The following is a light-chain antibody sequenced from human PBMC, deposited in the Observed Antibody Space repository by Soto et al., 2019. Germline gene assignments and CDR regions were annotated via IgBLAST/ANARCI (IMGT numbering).Light chain of an antibody. V-gene: IGLV3-21*02. CDR2: DDT. Sequence: SYDLTQPPSVSVAPGQTARITCGGNNIGSKSVHWHQQRPGQAPLVVIYDDTDRPSGIPERFSGANSENTATLTITRVEAGDEADYYCQVRDSNNDHMVFGGGTKVTVL. CDR1: NIGSKS. CDR3: QVRDSNNDHMV. J-gene: IGLJ3*02.